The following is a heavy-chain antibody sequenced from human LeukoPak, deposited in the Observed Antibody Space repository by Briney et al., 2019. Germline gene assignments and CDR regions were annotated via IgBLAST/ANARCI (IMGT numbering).Heavy chain of an antibody. V-gene: IGHV4-38-2*02. D-gene: IGHD2-2*01. CDR1: CYSICSGYY. CDR3: ARGGVQEVPAANLDY. CDR2: IYHSGSP. Sequence: SETLSLTRTLSCYSICSGYYWGWIAQPPGKGLEWLGRIYHSGSPHYTPSLKSRVTISVDTSKNQFSLKLSSVTAADTAVYYCARGGVQEVPAANLDYWGQGTLVTVSS. J-gene: IGHJ4*02.